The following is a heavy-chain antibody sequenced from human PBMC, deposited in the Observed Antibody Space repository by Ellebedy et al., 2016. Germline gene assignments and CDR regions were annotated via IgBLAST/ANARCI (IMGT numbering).Heavy chain of an antibody. CDR3: ARGPGIAAAGNFDY. D-gene: IGHD6-13*01. CDR1: GYTFTGYY. J-gene: IGHJ4*02. V-gene: IGHV1-2*02. Sequence: ASVKVSXKASGYTFTGYYMHWVRQAPGQGLEWVGWINSNSGGTSYAQKFQGRITLTRDTSVRAAYMELSGLTSDDTAVYYCARGPGIAAAGNFDYWGQGTLVTVSS. CDR2: INSNSGGT.